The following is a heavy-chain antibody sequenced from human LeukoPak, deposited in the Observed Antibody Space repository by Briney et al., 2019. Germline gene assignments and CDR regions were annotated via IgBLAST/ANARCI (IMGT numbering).Heavy chain of an antibody. Sequence: PGGSLRLSCAASGFTFSSYAMSWVRQAPGKGLEWVSAIRGSGGSTYYADSVKGRFTISRDNSKNTLYLQMNSLRAEDTAVYYCAKGDYGDSAPFDYWGQGTLVTVSS. V-gene: IGHV3-23*01. J-gene: IGHJ4*02. CDR2: IRGSGGST. D-gene: IGHD4-17*01. CDR3: AKGDYGDSAPFDY. CDR1: GFTFSSYA.